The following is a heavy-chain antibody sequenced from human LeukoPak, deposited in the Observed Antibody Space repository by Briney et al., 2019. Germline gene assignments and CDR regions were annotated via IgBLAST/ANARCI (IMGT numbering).Heavy chain of an antibody. Sequence: GGSLRLSCAASGFTFSSYEMNWVRQAPGKGLEWVSYIGSSGSTIYYADSVKGRFTISRDNAKNSLYLQMNSLRAEDTAVYYCARADRSTYYYDSSGSNDAFDIWGQGTMVTVSS. CDR3: ARADRSTYYYDSSGSNDAFDI. V-gene: IGHV3-48*03. CDR2: IGSSGSTI. J-gene: IGHJ3*02. CDR1: GFTFSSYE. D-gene: IGHD3-22*01.